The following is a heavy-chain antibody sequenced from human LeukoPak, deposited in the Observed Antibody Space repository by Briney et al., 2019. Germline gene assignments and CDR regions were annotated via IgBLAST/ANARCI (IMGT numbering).Heavy chain of an antibody. CDR1: GFSFSTYA. Sequence: PGGSLRLSRAASGFSFSTYAMTWVRQAPGKGLEWVSVISGGGDSTSYLDSVRGRFTISRDNSRNTLYLQMNSLRDEDTAVYYCAKQGCTSPTCYNNCWGQGTLVTVSS. J-gene: IGHJ4*02. CDR2: ISGGGDST. CDR3: AKQGCTSPTCYNNC. V-gene: IGHV3-23*01. D-gene: IGHD2-2*02.